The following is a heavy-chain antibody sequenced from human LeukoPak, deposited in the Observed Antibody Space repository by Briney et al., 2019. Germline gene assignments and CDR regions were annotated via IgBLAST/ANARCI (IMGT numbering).Heavy chain of an antibody. Sequence: SETLSLTCTVSGGSISSSSYYWGWIRQPPGKGLEWIGSIYYSGSTYYNPSLKSRVTISADTSKNQFSLKLSSVTAADTAVYYCARVRCSGGSCYPLYFDYWGQGTLVTVSS. CDR1: GGSISSSSYY. D-gene: IGHD2-15*01. CDR2: IYYSGST. CDR3: ARVRCSGGSCYPLYFDY. J-gene: IGHJ4*02. V-gene: IGHV4-39*01.